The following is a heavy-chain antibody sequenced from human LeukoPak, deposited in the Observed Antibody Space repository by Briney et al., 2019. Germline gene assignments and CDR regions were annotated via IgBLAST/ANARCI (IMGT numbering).Heavy chain of an antibody. CDR2: INPNSGGT. CDR3: ARVATSPQQWLVRPFDY. CDR1: GYTFTGYY. Sequence: ASVKVSRKASGYTFTGYYMHWVRQAPGQGLEWMGWINPNSGGTNYAQKFQGRVTMTRDTSISTAYMELSRLRSDDTAVYYCARVATSPQQWLVRPFDYWGQGTLVTVSS. V-gene: IGHV1-2*02. J-gene: IGHJ4*02. D-gene: IGHD6-19*01.